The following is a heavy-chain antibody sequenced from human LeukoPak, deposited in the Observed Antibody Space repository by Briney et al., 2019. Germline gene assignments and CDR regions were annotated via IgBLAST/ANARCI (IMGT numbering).Heavy chain of an antibody. D-gene: IGHD2-15*01. V-gene: IGHV4-39*07. CDR3: ARDATRAPVPIDY. Sequence: SETLSLTCTVWGGSISSSSYYGGWIRQPPGKGREWSVSIYYSGSTYYNASLKRRVTISVYTSKNQFSLKLSPVTAADTAVYYCARDATRAPVPIDYWGQGTLVTVSS. J-gene: IGHJ4*02. CDR1: GGSISSSSYY. CDR2: IYYSGST.